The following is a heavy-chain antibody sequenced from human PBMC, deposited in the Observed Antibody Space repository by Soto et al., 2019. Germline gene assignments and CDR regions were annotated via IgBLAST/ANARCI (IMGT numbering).Heavy chain of an antibody. Sequence: QVQLQESGPGLVKPSQTLSLTCTVSGGSISSGDYYWSWNRQPPGKGLEWIGYIYYSGSTYYNPSLKSRVTISVDTSKNQFSLKLSSVTAADTAVYYCARAMVVTQNWFDPWGQGTLVTVSS. D-gene: IGHD2-21*02. CDR2: IYYSGST. CDR3: ARAMVVTQNWFDP. J-gene: IGHJ5*02. V-gene: IGHV4-30-4*01. CDR1: GGSISSGDYY.